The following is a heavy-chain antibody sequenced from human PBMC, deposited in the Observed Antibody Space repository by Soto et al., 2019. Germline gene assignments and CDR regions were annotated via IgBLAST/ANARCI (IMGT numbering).Heavy chain of an antibody. CDR2: ISAYNGNT. CDR3: ARARLVPGIYSGNFYH. V-gene: IGHV1-18*04. Sequence: ASVKVSCKASGYTFTSYGISWVRQAPGQGLEWMGWISAYNGNTNYAQKLQGRVTMTTDTSTSTAYMELRSLRSDDTAVYYCARARLVPGIYSGNFYHWGPGTLVTVSS. D-gene: IGHD1-7*01. J-gene: IGHJ4*02. CDR1: GYTFTSYG.